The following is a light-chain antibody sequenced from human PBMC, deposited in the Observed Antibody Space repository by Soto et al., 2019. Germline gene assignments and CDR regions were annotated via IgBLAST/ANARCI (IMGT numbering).Light chain of an antibody. CDR3: CSYAGSSTFV. V-gene: IGLV2-23*03. CDR2: EGS. CDR1: SSDVGSYNL. J-gene: IGLJ2*01. Sequence: QSALTQPASVSGSPGQSITISCTGTSSDVGSYNLASWYQQHPGKAPKLMIYEGSKRPSGVSNRFSGSKSGNTASLTISGLQAEDEADYYCCSYAGSSTFVFGGGTKVTVL.